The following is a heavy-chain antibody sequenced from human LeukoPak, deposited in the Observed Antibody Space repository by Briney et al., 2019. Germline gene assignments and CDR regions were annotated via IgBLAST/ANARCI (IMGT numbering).Heavy chain of an antibody. V-gene: IGHV4-59*01. CDR1: GGSISTYY. J-gene: IGHJ3*02. D-gene: IGHD1-26*01. CDR3: ARDSRRELLHAFDI. Sequence: SETLSLTCTVSGGSISTYYWSWVRQPPGKGLEWLAYIDYSASTNYNPSLKSRVTISVDTSKNQFSLKLSSVTAAETAVYYCARDSRRELLHAFDIWGQGTMVTVSS. CDR2: IDYSAST.